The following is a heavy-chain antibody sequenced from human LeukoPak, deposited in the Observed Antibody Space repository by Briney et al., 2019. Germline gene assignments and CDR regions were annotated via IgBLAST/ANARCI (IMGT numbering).Heavy chain of an antibody. D-gene: IGHD3-3*01. V-gene: IGHV1-2*06. CDR2: INPNSGGT. Sequence: EASVKVSCKASGYTFTGYYMHWVRQAPGQGLEWMGRINPNSGGTNYAQKFQGRVTTTRDTSIRTAYMDRCTLRSDDTPLYNCARDKSRITIFGVAMYYFDYWGKGTLVTVSS. CDR3: ARDKSRITIFGVAMYYFDY. CDR1: GYTFTGYY. J-gene: IGHJ4*02.